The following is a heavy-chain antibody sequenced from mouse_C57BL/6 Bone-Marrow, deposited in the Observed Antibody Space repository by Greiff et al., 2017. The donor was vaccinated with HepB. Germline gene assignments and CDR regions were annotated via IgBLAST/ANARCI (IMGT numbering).Heavy chain of an antibody. V-gene: IGHV14-4*01. CDR2: IDPANGDT. J-gene: IGHJ2*01. D-gene: IGHD2-1*01. Sequence: VQLQQSGAELVRPGASVKLSCTASGFNIKDDYMHWVQQGPGQGLEWIGWIDPANGDTEYASKFPVKATIPADTSSNTAYLQLSSLTSEDTAVYDCTKGYGNYYFDYGGQGTTLTVSS. CDR1: GFNIKDDY. CDR3: TKGYGNYYFDY.